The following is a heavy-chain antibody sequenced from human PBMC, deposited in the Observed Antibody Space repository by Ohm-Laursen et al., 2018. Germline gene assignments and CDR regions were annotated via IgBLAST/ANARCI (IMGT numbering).Heavy chain of an antibody. CDR1: GYTFTGYY. J-gene: IGHJ4*02. CDR2: INPNNGVP. CDR3: ARPPHCSGDNCYRTFDY. V-gene: IGHV1-2*02. D-gene: IGHD2-15*01. Sequence: ASVKVSCKASGYTFTGYYMHWVRQAPGQGLEWMGWINPNNGVPNYAQKFQGRVTMTRDTSISTAYMELSSLRSDDTAVYYCARPPHCSGDNCYRTFDYWGQGSLVTVFS.